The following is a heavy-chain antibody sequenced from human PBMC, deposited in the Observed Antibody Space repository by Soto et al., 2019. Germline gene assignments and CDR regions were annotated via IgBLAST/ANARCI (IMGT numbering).Heavy chain of an antibody. D-gene: IGHD3-3*01. J-gene: IGHJ6*02. CDR2: IVVGTGNT. CDR3: AAGLTYDFWSGYTPGTYYYYGMDV. V-gene: IGHV1-58*01. CDR1: GLTFTNSA. Sequence: GASGKVSCKASGLTFTNSAVQWVRQARGQRLEWIGWIVVGTGNTNYALKFQERVTITGDMSTSTAYMELSSLRSEDTAMYYCAAGLTYDFWSGYTPGTYYYYGMDVWGQGTTVTVSS.